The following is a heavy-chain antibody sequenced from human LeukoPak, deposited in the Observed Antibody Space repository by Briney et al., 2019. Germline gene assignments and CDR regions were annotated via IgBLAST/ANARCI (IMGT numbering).Heavy chain of an antibody. CDR2: ISGNSDGA. J-gene: IGHJ4*02. D-gene: IGHD1-7*01. CDR1: GFTFSSYW. Sequence: PGGSLRLSCAASGFTFSSYWMSWVRQAPGRGLEWVSAISGNSDGADYADSVRGRFTISRDNSKNTLYQQMNSLRAEDTAVYYCAKRTGVTELHFDHWGQGTLVTVSS. V-gene: IGHV3-23*01. CDR3: AKRTGVTELHFDH.